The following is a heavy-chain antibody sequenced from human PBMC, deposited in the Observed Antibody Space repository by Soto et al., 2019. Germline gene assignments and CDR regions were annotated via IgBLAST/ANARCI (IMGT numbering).Heavy chain of an antibody. CDR2: ISYSGST. CDR1: GGSMSSYY. CDR3: ARADPDASVGY. J-gene: IGHJ4*02. D-gene: IGHD2-15*01. V-gene: IGHV4-59*01. Sequence: ASETLSLTCTVSGGSMSSYYWTWLRQSPGRGLEWIGYISYSGSTYYNPSLKSRVTISADTSKNQFPLRMNSMIAADTAVYYCARADPDASVGYWGQGTLVTVSS.